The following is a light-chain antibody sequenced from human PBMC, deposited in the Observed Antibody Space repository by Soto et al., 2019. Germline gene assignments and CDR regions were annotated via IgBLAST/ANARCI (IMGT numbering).Light chain of an antibody. CDR3: QQYNSWYT. CDR2: KAS. J-gene: IGKJ2*01. Sequence: DIQMTQSPSTLSASVGDRVTITCRASQSISSWLAWYQQKPGKAPKVLIYKASNLESGVPSRFSGSGSGTEFTLTISSLQPDDFAPYYWQQYNSWYTFRQGTKVDSK. CDR1: QSISSW. V-gene: IGKV1-5*03.